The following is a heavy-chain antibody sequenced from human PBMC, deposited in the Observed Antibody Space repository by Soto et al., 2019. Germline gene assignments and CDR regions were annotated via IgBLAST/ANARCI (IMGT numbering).Heavy chain of an antibody. CDR3: ARDESRDILTGYYFPFDY. V-gene: IGHV3-30-3*01. Sequence: QVQLVESGGGVVQPGRSLRLSCAASGFTFSSYAMHWVRQAPGKGLEWVAVISYDGSNKYYADSVKGRFTISRDNSKNTLYLQMNSLRAEDTAVYYCARDESRDILTGYYFPFDYRGQGTLVTVSS. J-gene: IGHJ4*02. CDR2: ISYDGSNK. CDR1: GFTFSSYA. D-gene: IGHD3-9*01.